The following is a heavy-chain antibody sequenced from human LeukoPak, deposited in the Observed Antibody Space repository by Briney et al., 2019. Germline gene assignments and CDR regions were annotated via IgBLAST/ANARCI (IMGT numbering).Heavy chain of an antibody. Sequence: ALLKLCCKASGYTFTGSYMHWVSEAAGHGLEWLGWIDLNSGGTNYAQKFQGRVTMTRDTSISKAYMELSRLRSDDTAVYYCARERPGGSGSYYNFPEGYWGQGTLVTVSS. CDR1: GYTFTGSY. CDR3: ARERPGGSGSYYNFPEGY. V-gene: IGHV1-2*02. D-gene: IGHD3-10*01. CDR2: IDLNSGGT. J-gene: IGHJ4*02.